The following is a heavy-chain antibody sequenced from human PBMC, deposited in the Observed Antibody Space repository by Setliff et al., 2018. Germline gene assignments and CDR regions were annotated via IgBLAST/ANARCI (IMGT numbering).Heavy chain of an antibody. Sequence: SETLSLTCAVTGASINSLSWWSWVRQSPGKGLEWIGEIYHDGNTKFNPSVHYNPSLKSRVTISIHMSWNQFSLRLSSLTAADTAVYYCARGAPQRSSFDSRYMDVWDKGATVTVSS. J-gene: IGHJ6*03. V-gene: IGHV4-4*02. CDR1: GASINSLSW. CDR2: IYHDGNT. D-gene: IGHD1-1*01. CDR3: ARGAPQRSSFDSRYMDV.